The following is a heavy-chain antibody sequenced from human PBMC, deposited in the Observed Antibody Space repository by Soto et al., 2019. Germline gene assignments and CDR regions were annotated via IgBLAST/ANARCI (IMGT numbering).Heavy chain of an antibody. CDR2: IIPIFGTA. CDR1: GGTFSSYA. CDR3: ARWDYGGHFDY. D-gene: IGHD4-17*01. Sequence: EASVKVSCKASGGTFSSYAISWVRQAPGQGLEWMGGIIPIFGTANYAQKFQGRVTITADESTSTAYMELSSLRSEDTAVYYCARWDYGGHFDYWGQGTLVTVSS. V-gene: IGHV1-69*13. J-gene: IGHJ4*02.